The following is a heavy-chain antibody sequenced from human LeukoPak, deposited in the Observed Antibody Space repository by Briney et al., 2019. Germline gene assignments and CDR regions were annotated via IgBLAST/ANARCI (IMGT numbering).Heavy chain of an antibody. J-gene: IGHJ6*02. V-gene: IGHV3-66*01. Sequence: PGGSLRLSCAASGFAFSTYGMSWVRQAPGKGLEWVSVIYSGGSTYYADSVKGRFTISRDNSKNTLYLQMNSLRAEDTAVYYCARGPSGDQLLDYYYYGTDVWGQGTTVTVSS. CDR2: IYSGGST. CDR1: GFAFSTYG. D-gene: IGHD2-2*01. CDR3: ARGPSGDQLLDYYYYGTDV.